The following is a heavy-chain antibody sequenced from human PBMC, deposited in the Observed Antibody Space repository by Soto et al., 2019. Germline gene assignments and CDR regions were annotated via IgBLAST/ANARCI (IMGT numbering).Heavy chain of an antibody. V-gene: IGHV3-11*01. CDR3: ARPLSVYDILTGYLLPPDY. Sequence: GGSLRLSCAASGFTFSDYYMSWIRQAPGKGLEWVSYISSSGSTIYYADSVKGRFTISRDNAKNSLYLQMNSLRAEDTAVYYCARPLSVYDILTGYLLPPDYWGQGTLVTVSS. CDR2: ISSSGSTI. CDR1: GFTFSDYY. J-gene: IGHJ4*02. D-gene: IGHD3-9*01.